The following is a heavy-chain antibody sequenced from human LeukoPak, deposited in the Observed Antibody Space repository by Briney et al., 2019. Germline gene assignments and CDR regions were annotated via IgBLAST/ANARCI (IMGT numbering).Heavy chain of an antibody. D-gene: IGHD3-3*01. Sequence: SETLSLTCTVSGGSISSYYWSWIRQPPGKGLEWIGYIHYSGSTNYNPSLKSRVIISVDTSKNQFSLKLSPVIAADTAVYYCARVGVGPYDFWSGWRLYYYYYMDVWGKGTTVTVSS. CDR3: ARVGVGPYDFWSGWRLYYYYYMDV. CDR2: IHYSGST. CDR1: GGSISSYY. V-gene: IGHV4-59*01. J-gene: IGHJ6*03.